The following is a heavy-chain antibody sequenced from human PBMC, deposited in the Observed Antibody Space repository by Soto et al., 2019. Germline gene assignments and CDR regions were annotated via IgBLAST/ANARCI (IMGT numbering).Heavy chain of an antibody. D-gene: IGHD5-18*01. Sequence: SVKVSCKVSGGSFSRYAFNCVLQSPLRWREWMGGIIPLLDTTNYAQNLQDRVTITADKSTYTVYMELSSLRSEDTALYYCARDPRYSYGDPPHRGMDVWGQGTTVTVSS. CDR2: IIPLLDTT. V-gene: IGHV1-69*10. CDR1: GGSFSRYA. J-gene: IGHJ6*02. CDR3: ARDPRYSYGDPPHRGMDV.